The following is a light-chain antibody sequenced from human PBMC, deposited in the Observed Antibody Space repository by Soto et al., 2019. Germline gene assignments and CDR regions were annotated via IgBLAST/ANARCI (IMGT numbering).Light chain of an antibody. CDR1: SSDVGTYNI. V-gene: IGLV2-23*01. J-gene: IGLJ3*02. Sequence: QSALTQPASVSGSPGQSITISCTGTSSDVGTYNIVSWYQQHPGKAPKFLVYEDTERPSGVSDRLAGSKSDNTAYLTISGVQGEDDADYFCGSYVGRSSWVFGGGTNLTLL. CDR2: EDT. CDR3: GSYVGRSSWV.